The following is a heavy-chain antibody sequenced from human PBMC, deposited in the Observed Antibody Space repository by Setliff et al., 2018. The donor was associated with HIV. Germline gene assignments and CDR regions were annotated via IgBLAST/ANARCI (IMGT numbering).Heavy chain of an antibody. CDR1: GGTFSSYA. Sequence: SVKVSCKASGGTFSSYAISWVRQAPGQGLEWMGRIIPILGIANYAQKFQGRVTITADKSTSTAYMELSSLRSEDTAVYYCARGPYYYDSSGYSPLDYWGQGTLVTVSS. CDR2: IIPILGIA. J-gene: IGHJ4*02. CDR3: ARGPYYYDSSGYSPLDY. V-gene: IGHV1-69*04. D-gene: IGHD3-22*01.